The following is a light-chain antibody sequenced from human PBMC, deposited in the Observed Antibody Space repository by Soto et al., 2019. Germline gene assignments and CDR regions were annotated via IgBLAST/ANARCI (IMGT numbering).Light chain of an antibody. CDR1: QSVSNN. Sequence: EIIMTQSPGTLSVSPGERATLSCRASQSVSNNLAWYQQKPGQAPRLLIYYASTRATGIPDRFSGSGSGTEFTLTITSLKSEDFALYYCQQYNDWPPITFGQGTRLEIK. CDR2: YAS. J-gene: IGKJ5*01. CDR3: QQYNDWPPIT. V-gene: IGKV3-15*01.